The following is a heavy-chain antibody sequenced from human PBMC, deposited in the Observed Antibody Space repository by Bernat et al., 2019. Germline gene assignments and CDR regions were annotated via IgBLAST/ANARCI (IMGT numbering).Heavy chain of an antibody. J-gene: IGHJ6*02. CDR2: ISYDGSNK. CDR3: AKPPGYYYYYGMDV. CDR1: GFTFSSYG. V-gene: IGHV3-30*18. Sequence: QVQLVESGGGVVQPGRSLRLSCAASGFTFSSYGMHWVRQAPGKGLEWVAVISYDGSNKYYADSVKGRFTISRDNSKNTLYLQMNSLRAEDTAVYYCAKPPGYYYYYGMDVWCQGTTVTVSS.